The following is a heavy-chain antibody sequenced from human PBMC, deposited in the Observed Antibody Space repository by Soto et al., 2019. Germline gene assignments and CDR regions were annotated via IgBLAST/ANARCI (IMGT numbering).Heavy chain of an antibody. D-gene: IGHD6-13*01. J-gene: IGHJ4*02. CDR3: AAGHSSSFAIDY. CDR1: GYTLTELS. V-gene: IGHV1-24*01. Sequence: SVKVSCKVSGYTLTELSMHWVRQAPGKGLEWMGGFDPEDGETIYAQKFQGRVTMTEDTSTDTAYMELSSLRSEDTAVYYCAAGHSSSFAIDYWGQGTLGTVSS. CDR2: FDPEDGET.